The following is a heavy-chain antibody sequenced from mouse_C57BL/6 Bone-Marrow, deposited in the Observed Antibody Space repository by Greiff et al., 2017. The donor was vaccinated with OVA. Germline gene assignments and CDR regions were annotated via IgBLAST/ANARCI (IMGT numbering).Heavy chain of an antibody. D-gene: IGHD2-3*01. J-gene: IGHJ4*01. CDR3: ARIYDGFMDY. V-gene: IGHV1-55*01. CDR2: MYPGSGGT. CDR1: GYTFTSYW. Sequence: QVQLQQPGAELVKPGASVKMSCKASGYTFTSYWITWVKQRPGQGLEWIGDMYPGSGGTNYNEKFKGKATLTADKSSSTAYMQLSSLTSEDSAVYFCARIYDGFMDYWGQGTSVTVSS.